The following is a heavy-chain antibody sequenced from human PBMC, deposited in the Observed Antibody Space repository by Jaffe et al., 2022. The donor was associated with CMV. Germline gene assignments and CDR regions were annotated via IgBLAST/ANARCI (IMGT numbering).Heavy chain of an antibody. D-gene: IGHD3-22*01. CDR2: IWHDGSNK. CDR1: AFTFSSHG. CDR3: ARDQNFSDSRGYHVGNGFDI. Sequence: QEQLVESGGGVVQPERSLRLSCAASAFTFSSHGMHWVRQAPGKGLEWVAVIWHDGSNKYYADSVRGRFTISRDNPKNTLYLQMNSLRAEDTAVYYCARDQNFSDSRGYHVGNGFDIWGQGTMVTVSS. V-gene: IGHV3-33*08. J-gene: IGHJ3*02.